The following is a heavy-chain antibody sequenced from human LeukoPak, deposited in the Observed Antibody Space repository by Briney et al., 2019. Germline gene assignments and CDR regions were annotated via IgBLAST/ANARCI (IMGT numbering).Heavy chain of an antibody. D-gene: IGHD5-24*01. CDR3: ASGVEMATTYYFDY. V-gene: IGHV3-21*01. CDR2: ISSGSSYI. Sequence: GGSLRLSCIASGFTFSSSSMNWVRQAPGEGLEWVSSISSGSSYIYYADSVKGRFTISRDNAKNSLYLQMNSLRAEDTAVYYCASGVEMATTYYFDYWGQGTLVTVSS. J-gene: IGHJ4*02. CDR1: GFTFSSSS.